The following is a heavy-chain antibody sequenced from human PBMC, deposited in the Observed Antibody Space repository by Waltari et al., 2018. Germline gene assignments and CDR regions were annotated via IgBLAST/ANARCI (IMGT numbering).Heavy chain of an antibody. Sequence: QLQLQESGPGLVKPSETLSLTCTVSGGSISSSSYYWGWIRQPPGKGLEWIGSIYYSGGTYYNPSLKSRVTISVDTSKNQFSLKLSSVTAADTAVYYCARDQRGLPYWYFDLWGRGTLVTVSS. J-gene: IGHJ2*01. V-gene: IGHV4-39*02. CDR1: GGSISSSSYY. CDR2: IYYSGGT. D-gene: IGHD1-26*01. CDR3: ARDQRGLPYWYFDL.